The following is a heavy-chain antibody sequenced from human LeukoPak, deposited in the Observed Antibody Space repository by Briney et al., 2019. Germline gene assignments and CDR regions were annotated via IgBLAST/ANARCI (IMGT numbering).Heavy chain of an antibody. V-gene: IGHV3-21*01. D-gene: IGHD2-15*01. CDR1: GFTFSSYN. Sequence: GGSLRLSCAASGFTFSSYNMNWVRQAPGRGLEWVPSISRTGSYIYYADSVKGRFTISRDNAQNSLYLQMNSLRVEDTAVYYCARVLETDCRGGSCYSGLDYWGQGTLVTVSS. J-gene: IGHJ4*02. CDR2: ISRTGSYI. CDR3: ARVLETDCRGGSCYSGLDY.